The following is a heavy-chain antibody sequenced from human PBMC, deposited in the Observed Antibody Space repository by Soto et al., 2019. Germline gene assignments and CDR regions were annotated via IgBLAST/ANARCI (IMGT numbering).Heavy chain of an antibody. J-gene: IGHJ6*02. V-gene: IGHV3-7*01. D-gene: IGHD3-10*01. Sequence: EEQLVESGGALVLPGESLRLSCAASGFTFTSYWMSWVRQAPGKGLEWVAIINQDGSEKNSVASVKGRFTISRDNAKTSVYLEMTSLRVEDTAVYYCARDQRGGSYGMDVWGQGTTGTVS. CDR3: ARDQRGGSYGMDV. CDR2: INQDGSEK. CDR1: GFTFTSYW.